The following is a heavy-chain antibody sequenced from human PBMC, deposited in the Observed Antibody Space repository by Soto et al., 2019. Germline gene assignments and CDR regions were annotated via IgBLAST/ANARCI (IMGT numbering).Heavy chain of an antibody. CDR3: ARDSLGHYYDSSGYYPGYFQH. J-gene: IGHJ1*01. CDR2: ISYDGSNK. Sequence: QVQLVESGGGVVQPGRSLRLSCAASGFTFSSYAMHWVRQAPGKGLEWVAVISYDGSNKYYADSVKGRFTISRDNSKNTLYLQMNSLRAEDTAVYYCARDSLGHYYDSSGYYPGYFQHWGQGTLVTVSS. D-gene: IGHD3-22*01. V-gene: IGHV3-30-3*01. CDR1: GFTFSSYA.